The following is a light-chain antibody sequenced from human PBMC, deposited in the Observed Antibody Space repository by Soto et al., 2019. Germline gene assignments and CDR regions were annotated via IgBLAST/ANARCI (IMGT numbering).Light chain of an antibody. J-gene: IGKJ1*01. Sequence: EIVLTQSPGTLSLSPGERATLSCRASQSVSSSYLAWYQQKPGQAPMLLIYGASSRATGIPDRFTGSGSGTDFTLTISRLEPEDFATYYCHQHGDSPWTFGQGTKVEIK. CDR1: QSVSSSY. CDR2: GAS. CDR3: HQHGDSPWT. V-gene: IGKV3-20*01.